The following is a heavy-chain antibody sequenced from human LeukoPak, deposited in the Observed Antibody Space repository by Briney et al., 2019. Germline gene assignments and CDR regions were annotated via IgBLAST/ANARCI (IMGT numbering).Heavy chain of an antibody. CDR3: ARGWELADAFDI. CDR2: IYYSGST. D-gene: IGHD1-26*01. CDR1: GGSISSYY. Sequence: SETLSLTCTVSGGSISSYYWSWIRQPPGKGLEWIGYIYYSGSTNYNPSLKSRVTISVDTSKNQFSLKLSSVTAADTAVYYCARGWELADAFDIWGQGTMVTVSS. V-gene: IGHV4-59*01. J-gene: IGHJ3*02.